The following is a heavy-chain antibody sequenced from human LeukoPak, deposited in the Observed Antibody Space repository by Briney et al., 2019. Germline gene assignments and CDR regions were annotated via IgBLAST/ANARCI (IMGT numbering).Heavy chain of an antibody. CDR2: MSVNGVNK. CDR1: GFTFSHFW. CDR3: VRESCSGGSCTYDPFDI. Sequence: SGGSLRLSCAASGFTFSHFWMSWVRQAPGKGLEWVAVMSVNGVNKYYADSVRGRFTVSRDISKNTQFLQMNSLRFEDTAVYFCVRESCSGGSCTYDPFDIWGHGTMVTVST. J-gene: IGHJ3*02. V-gene: IGHV3-30*03. D-gene: IGHD2-15*01.